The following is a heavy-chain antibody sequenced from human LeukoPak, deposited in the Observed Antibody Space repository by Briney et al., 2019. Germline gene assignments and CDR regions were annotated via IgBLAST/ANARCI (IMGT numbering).Heavy chain of an antibody. CDR2: IYYSGST. J-gene: IGHJ3*02. V-gene: IGHV4-59*01. CDR3: AATPRFHSSGYYYAFDI. Sequence: SETLSLTCTVSGGSISSYYWSWIRQPPGKGLEWIGYIYYSGSTNYNPSLKSRVTISVDTSKNQFSLKLSSVTAAGTAVYYCAATPRFHSSGYYYAFDIWGQGTMVTVSS. D-gene: IGHD3-22*01. CDR1: GGSISSYY.